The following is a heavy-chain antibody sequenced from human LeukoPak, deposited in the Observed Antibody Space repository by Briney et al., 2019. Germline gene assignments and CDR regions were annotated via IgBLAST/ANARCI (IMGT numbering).Heavy chain of an antibody. V-gene: IGHV3-43D*03. D-gene: IGHD3-10*01. Sequence: GGSLRLSCAASGFTFDDYAMHWVRQAPGKGLEWVSLISWDGGSTYYADSVKGRFTISRDNSKNSLYLQMNNLRAEDTALYYCAKDISRYGSGSYSGVDYWGQGTLVTVSS. CDR2: ISWDGGST. CDR3: AKDISRYGSGSYSGVDY. CDR1: GFTFDDYA. J-gene: IGHJ4*02.